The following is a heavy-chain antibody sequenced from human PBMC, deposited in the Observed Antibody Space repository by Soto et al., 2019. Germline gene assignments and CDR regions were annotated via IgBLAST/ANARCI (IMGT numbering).Heavy chain of an antibody. D-gene: IGHD3-22*01. CDR3: AKGGPSDGTDHYVDY. CDR1: GFTFSNYA. CDR2: ISGSGIGT. V-gene: IGHV3-23*01. Sequence: GGPLRLSCPASGFTFSNYAMNWVRQAPGKGLEWVSAISGSGIGTYYADSVKGRFTISRDNSNNILYLQVDSLRAEDTAVYYCAKGGPSDGTDHYVDYWGQGTLVSVSS. J-gene: IGHJ4*02.